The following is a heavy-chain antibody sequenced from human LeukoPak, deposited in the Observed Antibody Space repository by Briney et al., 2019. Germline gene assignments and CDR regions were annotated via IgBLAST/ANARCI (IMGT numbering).Heavy chain of an antibody. Sequence: ASVKVSCKASGYTFTGYYMHWVRQAPGQGLEWMGIINPSDGGTSYAQKFQGRVTMTRDTSTSTVYMELSSLRSEDTAVYYCASYGSGAQASFDYWGQGTLVTVSS. J-gene: IGHJ4*02. CDR3: ASYGSGAQASFDY. D-gene: IGHD3-10*01. V-gene: IGHV1-46*01. CDR1: GYTFTGYY. CDR2: INPSDGGT.